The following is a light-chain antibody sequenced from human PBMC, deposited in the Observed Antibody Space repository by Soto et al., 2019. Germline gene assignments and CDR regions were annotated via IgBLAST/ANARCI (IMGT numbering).Light chain of an antibody. CDR2: WSS. V-gene: IGKV4-1*01. J-gene: IGKJ5*01. CDR3: HQHYDLPT. Sequence: DIVMTQSPDSLAVSLGERATIKCKSSKTVLSSSNNRNYLVWYQQKSGQPTKLLIYWSSTRASGVPDRFTGSGSGTDFTLTISNIQAEDVGIYYCHQHYDLPTFGQGTRLEF. CDR1: KTVLSSSNNRNY.